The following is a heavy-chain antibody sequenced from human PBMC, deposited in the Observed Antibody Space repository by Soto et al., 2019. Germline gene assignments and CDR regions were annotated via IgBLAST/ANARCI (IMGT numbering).Heavy chain of an antibody. CDR3: ARAVTEGTYYYGMDV. J-gene: IGHJ6*02. V-gene: IGHV1-69*01. D-gene: IGHD3-10*01. CDR1: GGTFSSYA. CDR2: IIPIFGTA. Sequence: QVQLVQSGAEVKKPGSSVKVSCKASGGTFSSYAISWVRQAPGQGLEWIGGIIPIFGTANYAQKFQGRVTITADESTSTAYMALSSLRPEDTAVYYFARAVTEGTYYYGMDVWGQGTTVTVCS.